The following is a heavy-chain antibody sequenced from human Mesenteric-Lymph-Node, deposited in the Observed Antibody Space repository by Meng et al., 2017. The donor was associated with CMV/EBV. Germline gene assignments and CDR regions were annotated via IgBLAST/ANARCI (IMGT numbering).Heavy chain of an antibody. V-gene: IGHV7-4-1*02. J-gene: IGHJ5*02. CDR3: ARWSQNWFDP. Sequence: YCKSSGYTFRKYLMNWVRQAPGQGLEWMGWINTNTGNPTYAQGFTGRFVFSLDTSVSTAYLQISSLRPEDTAIYYCARWSQNWFDPWGQGTLVSVSS. CDR1: GYTFRKYL. CDR2: INTNTGNP.